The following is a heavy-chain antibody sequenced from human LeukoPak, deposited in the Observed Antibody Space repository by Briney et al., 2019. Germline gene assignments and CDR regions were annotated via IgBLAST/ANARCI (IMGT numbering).Heavy chain of an antibody. J-gene: IGHJ4*02. CDR3: ARRLPSRLVIDY. CDR2: MNPNSGNT. V-gene: IGHV1-8*01. Sequence: ASVKVSCKASGYTFTSYDINWVRQATGQGLEWMGWMNPNSGNTGYAQKFQGRVTMTRNTSISTAYMELSSLRSEDTAVYYCARRLPSRLVIDYWGQGTLVTVSS. D-gene: IGHD6-19*01. CDR1: GYTFTSYD.